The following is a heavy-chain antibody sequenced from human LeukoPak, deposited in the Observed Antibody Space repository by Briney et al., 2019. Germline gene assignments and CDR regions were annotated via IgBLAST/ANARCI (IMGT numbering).Heavy chain of an antibody. CDR3: ARDPGSAYYYDSRGRYYFDY. CDR1: GYTSTGYY. CDR2: INPNSGGT. V-gene: IGHV1-2*02. Sequence: ASVKVSCKASGYTSTGYYMHWVRQAPGQGLEWMGWINPNSGGTNYAQKFQGRVTMTRDTSISTAYMELSRLRSDDTAVYYCARDPGSAYYYDSRGRYYFDYGGQGPPVTVS. D-gene: IGHD3-22*01. J-gene: IGHJ4*02.